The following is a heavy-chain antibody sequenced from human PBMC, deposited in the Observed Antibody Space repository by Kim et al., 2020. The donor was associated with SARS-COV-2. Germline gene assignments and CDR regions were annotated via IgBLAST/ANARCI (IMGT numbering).Heavy chain of an antibody. Sequence: SETLSLTCAVYGGSFSGYYWSWIRQPPGKGLEWIGEINHSGSTNYNPSLKSRVTISVDTSKNQFSLKLSSVTAADTAVYYCARGRIAAAGHPYAEYFQHWGQGTLVTVSS. CDR3: ARGRIAAAGHPYAEYFQH. CDR2: INHSGST. D-gene: IGHD6-13*01. V-gene: IGHV4-34*01. J-gene: IGHJ1*01. CDR1: GGSFSGYY.